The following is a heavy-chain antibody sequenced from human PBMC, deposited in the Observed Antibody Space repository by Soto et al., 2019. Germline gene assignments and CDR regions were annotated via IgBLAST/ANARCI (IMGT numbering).Heavy chain of an antibody. CDR2: MNPNSGNT. Sequence: ASVKVSCKASGYTFTSYDINWVRQATGQGLEWMGWMNPNSGNTGYAQKFQGRVTMTRNTSISTAYMELSSLRSEDTAVYYCANDSGVYCSGGRSSPSSDGAFDIWGQGTMVTVSS. V-gene: IGHV1-8*01. CDR3: ANDSGVYCSGGRSSPSSDGAFDI. J-gene: IGHJ3*02. CDR1: GYTFTSYD. D-gene: IGHD2-15*01.